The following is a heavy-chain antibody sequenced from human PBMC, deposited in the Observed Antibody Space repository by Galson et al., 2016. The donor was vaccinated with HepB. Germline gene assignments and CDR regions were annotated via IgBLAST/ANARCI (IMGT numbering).Heavy chain of an antibody. CDR2: IYYSGST. Sequence: ETLSLTCSVSGGSISNYYWSWIRQPPGKGLEWIGYIYYSGSTNYNPSLKSRVTISVDTSKNQFFLKVSSVTAADTAVYYCARGRDNLDYWGQGTLVTVSS. V-gene: IGHV4-59*01. CDR1: GGSISNYY. CDR3: ARGRDNLDY. D-gene: IGHD1-14*01. J-gene: IGHJ4*02.